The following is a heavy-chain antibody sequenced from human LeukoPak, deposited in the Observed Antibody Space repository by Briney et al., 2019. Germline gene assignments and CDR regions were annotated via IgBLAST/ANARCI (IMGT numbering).Heavy chain of an antibody. J-gene: IGHJ4*02. CDR3: ARMYSGTSYYFYY. Sequence: SETLSLTCSVSGVSISTYYWIWIRQPPAKGLEWMGFFSYSGSTKYNPSLKSRVTMSVDTSKNQFSLKLSSVTAADTAVYYCARMYSGTSYYFYYWGQGTLVTVSS. V-gene: IGHV4-59*01. D-gene: IGHD1-26*01. CDR2: FSYSGST. CDR1: GVSISTYY.